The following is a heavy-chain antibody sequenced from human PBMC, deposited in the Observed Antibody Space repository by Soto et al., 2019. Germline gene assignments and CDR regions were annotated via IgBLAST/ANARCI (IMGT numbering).Heavy chain of an antibody. J-gene: IGHJ4*02. CDR2: IYSGGNT. CDR3: ARGNNSAF. D-gene: IGHD2-21*01. CDR1: GFSVGGNY. V-gene: IGHV3-53*01. Sequence: EERLVQSGGGLVKPGGSLRRSCAAYGFSVGGNYMSWVRQAPGKGLELVSRIYSGGNTFYADSIKGRFTLFRDNSNLVLYLLMNSIRDKDTAVYYCARGNNSAFWGQGTLVIVSS.